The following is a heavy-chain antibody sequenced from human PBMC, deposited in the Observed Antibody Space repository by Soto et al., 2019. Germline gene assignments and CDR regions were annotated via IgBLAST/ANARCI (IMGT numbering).Heavy chain of an antibody. J-gene: IGHJ4*02. Sequence: QVQLVQSGAEVKKPGASVKVSCKASGYTFTSYGISWVRQAPGQGLEWMGWISAYNGNTNYAQKVQGRATRTPDTRTSTAYTELRTLTSDDTGGYCFASRRGSYALDSGGQGTLLTVSS. CDR3: ASRRGSYALDS. D-gene: IGHD1-26*01. CDR2: ISAYNGNT. CDR1: GYTFTSYG. V-gene: IGHV1-18*01.